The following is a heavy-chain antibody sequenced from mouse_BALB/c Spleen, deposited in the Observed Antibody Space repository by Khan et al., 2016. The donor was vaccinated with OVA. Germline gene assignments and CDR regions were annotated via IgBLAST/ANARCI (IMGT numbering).Heavy chain of an antibody. CDR2: IWGGGST. Sequence: QVQLKESGPGLVAPSQSLSITCTVSGFSLSRYSIHWVRQPPGKGLEWLGMIWGGGSTDYNSALKSRLSISKDNSKSQVFLKRNSLQTDDTAMYYCSRAYYRYDGYYAMDYWGQGTSVTVSS. J-gene: IGHJ4*01. V-gene: IGHV2-6-4*01. CDR1: GFSLSRYS. D-gene: IGHD2-14*01. CDR3: SRAYYRYDGYYAMDY.